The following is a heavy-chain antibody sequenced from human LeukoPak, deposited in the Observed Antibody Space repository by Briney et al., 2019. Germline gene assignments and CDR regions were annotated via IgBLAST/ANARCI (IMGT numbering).Heavy chain of an antibody. CDR3: AKDANYFHSGSYLIPFDF. D-gene: IGHD1-26*01. V-gene: IGHV3-23*01. Sequence: GGSLRLSCAASGFTFSRNAMNWVRQAPGKGLEWVASISGNGAGTYYADSVKGRLNISRDNSKNTLYLQMSSLRTEDTAVYYCAKDANYFHSGSYLIPFDFWGQGTLVTVSS. CDR2: ISGNGAGT. CDR1: GFTFSRNA. J-gene: IGHJ4*02.